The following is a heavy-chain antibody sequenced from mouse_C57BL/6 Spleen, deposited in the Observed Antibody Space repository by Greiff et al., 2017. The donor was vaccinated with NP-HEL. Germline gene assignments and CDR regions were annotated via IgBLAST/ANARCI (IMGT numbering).Heavy chain of an antibody. CDR2: INPYNGGT. V-gene: IGHV1-19*01. D-gene: IGHD4-1*01. CDR1: GYTFTDYY. Sequence: EVQLQQSGPVLVKPGASVKMSCKASGYTFTDYYMNWVKQSHGKSLEWIGVINPYNGGTSYNQKFKGKATLTVDKSSSTAYMELNSLTSEDSAVYYCARRGDWGSYFDYWGQGTTLTVSS. J-gene: IGHJ2*01. CDR3: ARRGDWGSYFDY.